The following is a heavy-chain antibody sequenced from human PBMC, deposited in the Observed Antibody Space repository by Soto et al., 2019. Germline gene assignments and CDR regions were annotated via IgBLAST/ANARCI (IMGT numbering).Heavy chain of an antibody. CDR2: IYPGDSDT. CDR1: GYSFANYW. D-gene: IGHD1-26*01. CDR3: ARHRRAIVATTDPLAI. J-gene: IGHJ6*04. V-gene: IGHV5-51*01. Sequence: GESLKISCQGSGYSFANYWIAWVRQMPGKGLEWVGVIYPGDSDTRYSPSFRGQVTISADKSISHVYLQWSSLKASDTATYYCARHRRAIVATTDPLAIWGKGTKVTVSS.